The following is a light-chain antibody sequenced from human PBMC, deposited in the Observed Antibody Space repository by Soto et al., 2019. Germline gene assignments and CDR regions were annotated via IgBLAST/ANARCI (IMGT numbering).Light chain of an antibody. J-gene: IGKJ1*01. Sequence: EIVLTQSPGTLSLSPVERATLSCRASHTISSSYLAWYQQKPGQAPRLLMYAASSRATGIPDRFSGSGSGTDFTLTISRLEPEDFAVYYCQQYGTSLWTFGQGTKVDIK. CDR1: HTISSSY. CDR3: QQYGTSLWT. V-gene: IGKV3-20*01. CDR2: AAS.